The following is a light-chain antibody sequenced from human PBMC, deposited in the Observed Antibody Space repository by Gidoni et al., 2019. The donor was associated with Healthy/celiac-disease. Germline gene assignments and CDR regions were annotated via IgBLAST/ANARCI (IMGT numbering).Light chain of an antibody. CDR1: QRISSW. V-gene: IGKV1-5*03. Sequence: DIQRTQPPSTLSSSVGDRVPITCRASQRISSWLAWYQQKPWKAPKPLLHKASSLESGVPSRFRGGGSGPEFSLTISSLQPDDFATYYCQKYSTYPVTFGQGTKVEIK. CDR3: QKYSTYPVT. J-gene: IGKJ1*01. CDR2: KAS.